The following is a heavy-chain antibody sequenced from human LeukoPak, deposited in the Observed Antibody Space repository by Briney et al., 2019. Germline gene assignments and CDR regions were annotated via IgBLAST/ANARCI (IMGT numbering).Heavy chain of an antibody. V-gene: IGHV4-30-4*01. J-gene: IGHJ5*02. Sequence: SETLSLTCTVSGGSISSGDYYWSWIRQPPGKGLEWIGYIYYSGSTYYNPSLKSRVTMSVDTSKNQFSLKLSSVTAADTAVYYCARVSYCSSTSCYDYNWFDPWGQGTLVTVSS. D-gene: IGHD2-2*01. CDR1: GGSISSGDYY. CDR2: IYYSGST. CDR3: ARVSYCSSTSCYDYNWFDP.